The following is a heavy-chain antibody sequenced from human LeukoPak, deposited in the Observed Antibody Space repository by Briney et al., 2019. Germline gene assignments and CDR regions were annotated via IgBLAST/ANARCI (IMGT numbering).Heavy chain of an antibody. D-gene: IGHD3-3*01. Sequence: SETLSLTCSVSGGSISNYYWTWIRQSPGKGLDWIGYIYYTGSTNYNPSLKSRVTISVDTSKNQFSLKLSSVTTADTAVYYCARGESWSGYYFDYWGQGTLVTVSS. J-gene: IGHJ4*02. CDR1: GGSISNYY. CDR3: ARGESWSGYYFDY. CDR2: IYYTGST. V-gene: IGHV4-59*01.